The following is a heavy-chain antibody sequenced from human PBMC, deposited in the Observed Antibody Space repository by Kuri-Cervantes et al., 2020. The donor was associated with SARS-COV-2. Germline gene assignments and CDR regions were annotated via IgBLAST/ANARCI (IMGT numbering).Heavy chain of an antibody. V-gene: IGHV3-21*04. CDR3: VRSFDH. Sequence: GGSLRLPCAASGFDFSLYNMNWVRQAPGKGLAWVSRISSNSNYIDYADSVKGRFIISRDNAKNSLDLQMNSLGPEDTAVYYCVRSFDHWGQGHLVTVSS. CDR2: ISSNSNYI. CDR1: GFDFSLYN. J-gene: IGHJ4*02.